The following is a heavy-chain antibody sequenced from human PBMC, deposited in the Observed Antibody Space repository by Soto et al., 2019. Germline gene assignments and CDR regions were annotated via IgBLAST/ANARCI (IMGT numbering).Heavy chain of an antibody. Sequence: QVQLVQSGAEVKKPGASVKVSCKASGYTFTSYGISWVRQAPGQGREWMGWSSAYNGNTNYAQKLQGRVTMTTDTSTSTAYMELRSLRSDDTAVYYCARDRDIVVVPAAISNYYYGMDVWGQGTTVTVSS. CDR1: GYTFTSYG. J-gene: IGHJ6*02. CDR2: SSAYNGNT. V-gene: IGHV1-18*04. CDR3: ARDRDIVVVPAAISNYYYGMDV. D-gene: IGHD2-2*02.